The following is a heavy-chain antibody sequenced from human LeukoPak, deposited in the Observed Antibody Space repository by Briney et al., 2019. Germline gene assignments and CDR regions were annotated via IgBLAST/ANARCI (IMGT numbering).Heavy chain of an antibody. CDR2: IYYSGST. D-gene: IGHD6-6*01. CDR1: GGSISSGSYY. J-gene: IGHJ5*02. V-gene: IGHV4-61*10. CDR3: AREVSSTAGDWFDP. Sequence: SETLSLTCTVSGGSISSGSYYWSWIRQPAGKGLEWIGYIYYSGSTYYNPSLKSRVTISVDTSKNQFSLKLSSVTAADTAGYYCAREVSSTAGDWFDPWGQGTLVTVSS.